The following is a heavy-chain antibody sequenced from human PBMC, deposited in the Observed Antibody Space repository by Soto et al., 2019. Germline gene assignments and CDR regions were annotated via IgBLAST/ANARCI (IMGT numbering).Heavy chain of an antibody. D-gene: IGHD3-22*01. J-gene: IGHJ5*01. CDR1: GGSFSGHS. CDR3: STRAYDTNCYYRFDP. Sequence: SETLSLSYAVYGGSFSGHSWTWILQSTGKGLEWIGDINHSGRVNYSTSLKSRVTISLDTSKNQFSLTLSAVTAPDTAMYYCSTRAYDTNCYYRFDPWGQGTLVTVSS. CDR2: INHSGRV. V-gene: IGHV4-34*01.